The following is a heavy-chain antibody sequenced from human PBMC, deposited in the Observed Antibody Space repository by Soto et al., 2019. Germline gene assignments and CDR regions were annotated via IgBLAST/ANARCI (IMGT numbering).Heavy chain of an antibody. CDR2: IIPIFGTA. CDR1: GGTFSSCA. CDR3: ATGIAAAGRPLIDY. Sequence: ASVKVSCKASGGTFSSCAISWVRQAPGQGLEWMGGIIPIFGTANYAQKFQGRVTITADESTSTAYMELSSLRSEDTAVYYCATGIAAAGRPLIDYWGQGTLVTVSS. D-gene: IGHD6-13*01. J-gene: IGHJ4*02. V-gene: IGHV1-69*13.